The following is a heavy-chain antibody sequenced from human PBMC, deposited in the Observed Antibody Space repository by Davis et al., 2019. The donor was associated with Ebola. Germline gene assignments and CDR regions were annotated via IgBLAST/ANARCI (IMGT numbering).Heavy chain of an antibody. CDR3: ARDPPYYDILTGYYLSWFDP. CDR2: ISSSSSTI. D-gene: IGHD3-9*01. V-gene: IGHV3-48*04. Sequence: PGGSLRLSCAASGFTFSSYSMNWVRQAPGKGLEWVSYISSSSSTIYYADSVKGRFTISRDNAKNSLYLQMNSLRAEDTAVYYCARDPPYYDILTGYYLSWFDPWGQGTLVTVSS. J-gene: IGHJ5*02. CDR1: GFTFSSYS.